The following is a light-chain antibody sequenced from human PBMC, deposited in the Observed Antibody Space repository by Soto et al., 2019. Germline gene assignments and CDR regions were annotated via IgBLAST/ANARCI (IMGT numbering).Light chain of an antibody. CDR3: QQSYSTPWT. Sequence: DIPMTQSPSSLSESAGDRVTITCRASQGISTYLNWYQQKPGKAPKLLIYAASSLQSGVPSRFSGSGSETDFTLTISSLQPEDFATYSCQQSYSTPWTFGQGTKVEIQ. J-gene: IGKJ1*01. CDR1: QGISTY. CDR2: AAS. V-gene: IGKV1-39*01.